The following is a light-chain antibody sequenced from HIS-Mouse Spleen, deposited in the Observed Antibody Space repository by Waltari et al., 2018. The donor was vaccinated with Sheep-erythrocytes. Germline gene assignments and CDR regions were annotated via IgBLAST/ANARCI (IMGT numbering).Light chain of an antibody. CDR2: AAS. Sequence: DIQMTQSRSSVSASVGDRVTITCRASQGISSWLVWYQQKPGKAPKLLIYAASSLQSGVPSRFSGSGSGTDFTLTISSLQPEDFATYYCQQANSFPITFGQGTRLEIK. V-gene: IGKV1-12*01. CDR1: QGISSW. CDR3: QQANSFPIT. J-gene: IGKJ5*01.